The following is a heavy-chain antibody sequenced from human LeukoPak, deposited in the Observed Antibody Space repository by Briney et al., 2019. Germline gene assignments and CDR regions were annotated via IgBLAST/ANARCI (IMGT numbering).Heavy chain of an antibody. CDR2: INAGNGNT. CDR1: GYTFTSYA. CDR3: ASPSGSYPLDAFDI. J-gene: IGHJ3*02. D-gene: IGHD1-26*01. Sequence: ASVKVSCKASGYTFTSYAMHWVRQAPGQRLEWMGWINAGNGNTKYSQEFQGRVTMTTDTSTSTAYMELRSLRSDDTAVYYCASPSGSYPLDAFDIWGQGTMVTVSS. V-gene: IGHV1-3*01.